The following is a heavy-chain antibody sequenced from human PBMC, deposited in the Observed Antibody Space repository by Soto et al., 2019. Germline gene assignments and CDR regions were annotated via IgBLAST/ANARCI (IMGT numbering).Heavy chain of an antibody. J-gene: IGHJ4*02. V-gene: IGHV3-53*05. Sequence: GWSLRLSCAASGFTVSSNYMSWVRQAPGKGLEWVSVIYNDGSTYYADSVKGRFTISRDNSKNTLYLQMNSLRAEDTAVYYCARNYYDSGGGFDCWGQGTLVTVSS. D-gene: IGHD3-22*01. CDR3: ARNYYDSGGGFDC. CDR2: IYNDGST. CDR1: GFTVSSNY.